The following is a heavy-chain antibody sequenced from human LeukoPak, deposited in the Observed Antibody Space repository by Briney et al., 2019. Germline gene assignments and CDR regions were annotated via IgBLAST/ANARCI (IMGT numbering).Heavy chain of an antibody. CDR2: IYSNDDR. J-gene: IGHJ4*02. CDR1: GFSLTTGVG. CDR3: AHSGLLRPFDWLPSY. D-gene: IGHD3-9*01. V-gene: IGHV2-5*01. Sequence: SGPTLVKPTQTLTLTCAFSGFSLTTGVGVGWIRQPPGKALEWLALIYSNDDRRYNPSLQSRLTITKDTSKSQVVLTVTHMDPVDTATYYCAHSGLLRPFDWLPSYWGQGILVIVSS.